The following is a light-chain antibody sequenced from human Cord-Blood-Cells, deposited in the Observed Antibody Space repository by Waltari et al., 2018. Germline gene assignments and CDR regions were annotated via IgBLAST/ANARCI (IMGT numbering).Light chain of an antibody. V-gene: IGLV2-14*01. Sequence: QSALTQPASVSGSPRQSLPISCTGTSRDVGGYNNGLWYHQHPGKAPKLMIYDVSKRPSGVSNRFSGSKSGNAASLTISGLQAEDEADYYCSSYTSSSTRVFGGGTKLTVL. CDR2: DVS. J-gene: IGLJ3*02. CDR1: SRDVGGYNN. CDR3: SSYTSSSTRV.